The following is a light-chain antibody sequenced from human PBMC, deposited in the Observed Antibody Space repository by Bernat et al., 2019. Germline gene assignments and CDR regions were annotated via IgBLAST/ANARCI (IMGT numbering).Light chain of an antibody. J-gene: IGKJ4*01. CDR1: RAIDNY. Sequence: EIQMTQSPSSLSASVGDRVTITCRASRAIDNYLTWYQQKPGKAPKVLIYKASTLQTGVPSRFTGSGSGTDFTLTITSLEAEDFATYYCEQNYGSPQVSFGAGTKVEI. CDR2: KAS. V-gene: IGKV1-39*01. CDR3: EQNYGSPQVS.